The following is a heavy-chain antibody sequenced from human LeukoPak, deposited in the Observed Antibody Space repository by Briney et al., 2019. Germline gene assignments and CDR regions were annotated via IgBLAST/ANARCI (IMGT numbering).Heavy chain of an antibody. V-gene: IGHV3-74*01. D-gene: IGHD4-17*01. CDR3: AREAYGALT. CDR2: INSDGSST. J-gene: IGHJ5*02. Sequence: GGSLRLSCAASGFTFSNYWMHWVRQAPGKGLVWVSRINSDGSSTTYGDSVKGRFTISRDNAKNTLYLQMNSLRAEDTAVYYCAREAYGALTWGQGTLVTVSS. CDR1: GFTFSNYW.